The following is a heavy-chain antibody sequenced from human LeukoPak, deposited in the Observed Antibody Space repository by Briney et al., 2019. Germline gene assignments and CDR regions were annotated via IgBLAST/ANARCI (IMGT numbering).Heavy chain of an antibody. CDR3: ARAGVVVPAANPEYYYYGMDV. V-gene: IGHV4-31*03. Sequence: SETLSLTCTVSGGSISSGGYYWSWIRQHPGKGLEWIGYIYYSGSTYYNPSLKSRVTISVDTSKNQFSLKLSSVTAADTAVYYCARAGVVVPAANPEYYYYGMDVWGQGTTVTVSS. D-gene: IGHD2-2*01. CDR1: GGSISSGGYY. J-gene: IGHJ6*02. CDR2: IYYSGST.